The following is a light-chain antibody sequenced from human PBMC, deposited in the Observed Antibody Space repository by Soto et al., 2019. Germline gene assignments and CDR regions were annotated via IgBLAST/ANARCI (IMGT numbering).Light chain of an antibody. J-gene: IGKJ1*01. Sequence: EVVLTQSPGTLSLSPCDRATLSCRASQSISTSYLAWYQHKRGQAPRLLIYGASSRATDIPDRFSGSGSGTDFTLTISRLEPEDFAVYYCQQYGDSPPSTFGQGTKVDIK. V-gene: IGKV3-20*01. CDR2: GAS. CDR1: QSISTSY. CDR3: QQYGDSPPST.